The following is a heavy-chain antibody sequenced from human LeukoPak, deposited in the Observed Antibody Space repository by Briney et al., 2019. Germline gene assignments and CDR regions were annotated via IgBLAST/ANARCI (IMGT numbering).Heavy chain of an antibody. CDR3: ARGGHSRRVVAVNYFDY. CDR1: VYTFTSYV. J-gene: IGHJ4*02. Sequence: ASVKVSCKASVYTFTSYVISCVRQAPGQGLEWMGWISAYNVNTNYAQNLQGRGTMTTDTSTSTAYMELRSLRSDDTGAYYCARGGHSRRVVAVNYFDYWGQGTLVTVSS. V-gene: IGHV1-18*01. D-gene: IGHD2-15*01. CDR2: ISAYNVNT.